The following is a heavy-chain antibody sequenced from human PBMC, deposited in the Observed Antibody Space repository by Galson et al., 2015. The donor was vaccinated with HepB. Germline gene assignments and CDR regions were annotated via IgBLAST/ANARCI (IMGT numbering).Heavy chain of an antibody. CDR3: AREGVVLAAPEYFQH. V-gene: IGHV3-21*01. CDR2: ISSSSSYI. D-gene: IGHD6-13*01. Sequence: SLRLSCAASGFTFSSYSMNWVRQAPGKGLEWVSSISSSSSYIYYADSVKGRFTISRDNSKNTLYLQMNSLRAEDTAVYYCAREGVVLAAPEYFQHWGQGTLVTVSS. J-gene: IGHJ1*01. CDR1: GFTFSSYS.